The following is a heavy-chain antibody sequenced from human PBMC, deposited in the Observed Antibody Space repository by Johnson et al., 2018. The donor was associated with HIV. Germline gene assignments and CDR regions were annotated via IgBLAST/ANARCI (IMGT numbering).Heavy chain of an antibody. V-gene: IGHV3-66*01. J-gene: IGHJ3*02. D-gene: IGHD5-24*01. Sequence: VQLVESGGGLVKPGGSLRLSCAASGFIFSDYYMSWVRQAPGKGLEWVSVIYSDGSIYYADSVKGRFTISRDNAKNSLYLQMNSLRAEDTALYYCARFGRGGSHAFDIGGQGTMVTVSS. CDR2: IYSDGSI. CDR3: ARFGRGGSHAFDI. CDR1: GFIFSDYY.